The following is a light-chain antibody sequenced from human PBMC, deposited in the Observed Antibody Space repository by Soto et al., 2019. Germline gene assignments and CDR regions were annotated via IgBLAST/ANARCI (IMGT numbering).Light chain of an antibody. V-gene: IGKV3-20*01. CDR2: GAS. Sequence: EIVLTQSPGTLSLSPGERATLSCRASQSVSRSYLAWYQQKPGQAPRLLIYGASSRATGIPARFSGSGSGTDFTLTISRLEPEDFAVYYCQQFSSYPLTFGGGTKVDI. CDR1: QSVSRSY. J-gene: IGKJ4*01. CDR3: QQFSSYPLT.